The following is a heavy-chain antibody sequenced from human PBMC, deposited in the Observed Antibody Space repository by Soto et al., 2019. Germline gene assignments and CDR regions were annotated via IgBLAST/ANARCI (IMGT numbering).Heavy chain of an antibody. CDR1: GGSISSYY. CDR3: ARGGLTNWFDP. D-gene: IGHD3-16*01. J-gene: IGHJ5*02. V-gene: IGHV4-59*01. Sequence: SETLSLTCTVSGGSISSYYWSWIRQPPGKGLEWIGYIYYSGSTKYNPSHKSRVTISVETSKNQFSLKLSSVTAADTAVYYCARGGLTNWFDPWGQGTLVTVSS. CDR2: IYYSGST.